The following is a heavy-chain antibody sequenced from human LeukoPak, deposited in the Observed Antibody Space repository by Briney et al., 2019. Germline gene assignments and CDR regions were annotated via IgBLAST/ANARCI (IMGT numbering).Heavy chain of an antibody. D-gene: IGHD4-17*01. V-gene: IGHV4-34*01. CDR2: INHSGSA. CDR1: GGSFSGYY. CDR3: ASGQGTVTNH. J-gene: IGHJ4*02. Sequence: SETLSLTCAVSGGSFSGYYWTWIRQPPGKGLEWIGEINHSGSANYNPSLKSRVTISLDTSKNQFSLKLSSVTAADTAVYYCASGQGTVTNHWGQGNLVTV.